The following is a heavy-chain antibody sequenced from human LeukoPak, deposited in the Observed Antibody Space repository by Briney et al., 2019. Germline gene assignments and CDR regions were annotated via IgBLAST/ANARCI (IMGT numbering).Heavy chain of an antibody. CDR2: INHSGST. CDR3: ARSHYDFWSGYYEGIDY. J-gene: IGHJ4*02. CDR1: GGSFSGYY. V-gene: IGHV4-34*01. D-gene: IGHD3-3*01. Sequence: PSETLSLTCAVYGGSFSGYYWSWIRQPPGTGLEWIGEINHSGSTNYNPSLKSRVTISVDTSKNQFSLKLSSVTAADTAVYYCARSHYDFWSGYYEGIDYWGQGTLVTVSS.